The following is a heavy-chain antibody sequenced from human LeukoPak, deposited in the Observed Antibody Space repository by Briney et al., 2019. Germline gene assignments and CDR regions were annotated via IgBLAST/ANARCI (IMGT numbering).Heavy chain of an antibody. CDR3: ARGRYSSSFNYYYMDV. CDR2: INPNSGGT. D-gene: IGHD6-13*01. Sequence: ASVKVSCKASGYTFTGYYMHWVRQAPGQGLEWMGRINPNSGGTNYAQKFQGRVTMTRDTSISTAYMELSRLRSDDTAVYYCARGRYSSSFNYYYMDVWDKGTTVTVSS. V-gene: IGHV1-2*06. J-gene: IGHJ6*03. CDR1: GYTFTGYY.